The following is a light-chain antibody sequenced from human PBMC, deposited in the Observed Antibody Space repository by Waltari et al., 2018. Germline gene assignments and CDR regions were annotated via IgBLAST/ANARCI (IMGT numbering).Light chain of an antibody. CDR1: QAISSY. J-gene: IGKJ5*01. CDR3: QQLDSFPIT. Sequence: DIQLTQSPSFLSASVGDRVTITCRASQAISSYLAWYQQKPGRAPKLRIYAASILQSGVPSGFSGSGSGTEFTLTISSLQPEDFATYYCQQLDSFPITFGQGTRLEIK. V-gene: IGKV1-9*01. CDR2: AAS.